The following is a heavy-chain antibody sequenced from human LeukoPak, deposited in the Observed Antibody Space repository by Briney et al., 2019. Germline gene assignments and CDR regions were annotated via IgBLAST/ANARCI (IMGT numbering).Heavy chain of an antibody. J-gene: IGHJ4*02. CDR3: AKDFNPTTVTPAYYFDY. V-gene: IGHV3-23*01. CDR2: ISGSGGST. Sequence: LAGGSLRHSCAASGFTFSSYGMSWVRQAPGKGLEWVSAISGSGGSTYYADSVKGRFTISRDNSKNTLYLQMNSLRAEDTAVYYCAKDFNPTTVTPAYYFDYWGQGTLVTVSS. D-gene: IGHD4-17*01. CDR1: GFTFSSYG.